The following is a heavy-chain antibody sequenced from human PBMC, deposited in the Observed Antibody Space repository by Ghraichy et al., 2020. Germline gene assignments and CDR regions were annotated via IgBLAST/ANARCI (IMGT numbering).Heavy chain of an antibody. CDR3: ARTPRIVGAGDWFDP. J-gene: IGHJ5*02. D-gene: IGHD1-26*01. Sequence: SETLSLTCTVSGCSISSYYWCWIRKPPGKGLEWIGYIYYSGSTNYNPSLKSRVTISVDTSKNQFSLQMSAVTAADTAVYYCARTPRIVGAGDWFDPGGQGTLVTVSS. CDR2: IYYSGST. V-gene: IGHV4-59*01. CDR1: GCSISSYY.